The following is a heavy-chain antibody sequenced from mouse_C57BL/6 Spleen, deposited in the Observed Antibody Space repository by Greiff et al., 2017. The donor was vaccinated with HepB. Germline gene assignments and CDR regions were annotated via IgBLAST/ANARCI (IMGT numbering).Heavy chain of an antibody. D-gene: IGHD2-2*01. CDR3: AREGMVTTNAMDY. CDR1: GYTFTSYW. CDR2: IYPGSGST. J-gene: IGHJ4*01. Sequence: VQLQQPGAELVKPGASVKMSCKASGYTFTSYWITWVKQRPGQGLEWIGDIYPGSGSTNYNEKFKSKATLTVDTSSSTAYMQRSSLTSEDSAVYYCAREGMVTTNAMDYWGQGTSVTVSS. V-gene: IGHV1-55*01.